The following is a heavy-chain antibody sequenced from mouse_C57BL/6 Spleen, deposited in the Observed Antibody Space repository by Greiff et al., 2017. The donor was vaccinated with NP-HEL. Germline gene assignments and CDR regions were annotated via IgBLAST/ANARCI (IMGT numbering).Heavy chain of an antibody. CDR1: GFNIKDDY. V-gene: IGHV14-4*01. CDR2: IDPENGDT. D-gene: IGHD1-1*01. Sequence: DVQLQESGAELVRPGASVKLSCTASGFNIKDDYMHWVKQRPEQGLEWIGWIDPENGDTEYASKFQGKATITADTSSNTAYLQLSSLKSEDTAVCYCTTNYGSSPFAYLGQGTLVTVSA. J-gene: IGHJ3*01. CDR3: TTNYGSSPFAY.